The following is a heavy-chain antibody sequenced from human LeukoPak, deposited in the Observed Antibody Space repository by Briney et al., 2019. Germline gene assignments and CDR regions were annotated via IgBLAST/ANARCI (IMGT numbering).Heavy chain of an antibody. D-gene: IGHD3-10*01. CDR2: IYYSGSP. V-gene: IGHV4-30-2*03. Sequence: PSQTLSLTCAVSGGSISSGGYSWSWIRQPPGKGLEWIGSIYYSGSPYYNPSLKSRVTISVDTSKKQFSLKLSSVTAADTAVYYCARHVGFITMVRGVINNNWFDPWGQGTLVTVSS. J-gene: IGHJ5*02. CDR3: ARHVGFITMVRGVINNNWFDP. CDR1: GGSISSGGYS.